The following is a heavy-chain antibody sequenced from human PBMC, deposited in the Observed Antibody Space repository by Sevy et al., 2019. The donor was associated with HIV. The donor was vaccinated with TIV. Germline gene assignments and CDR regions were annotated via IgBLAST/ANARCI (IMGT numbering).Heavy chain of an antibody. CDR1: GYIFRKYY. D-gene: IGHD1-26*01. Sequence: ASVKVSCKASGYIFRKYYIHWVRQAPGQGLEWMAIINPGDGTTVYAQKFQDRVTLTTDMSTSTVYMEMSSLRSEDTAFYYCARLSGGYPVSPVDYWGQGTLVTVSS. J-gene: IGHJ4*02. CDR2: INPGDGTT. V-gene: IGHV1-46*01. CDR3: ARLSGGYPVSPVDY.